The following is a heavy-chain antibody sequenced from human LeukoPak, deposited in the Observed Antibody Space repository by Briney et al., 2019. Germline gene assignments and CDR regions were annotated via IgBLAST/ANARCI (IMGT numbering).Heavy chain of an antibody. Sequence: PGGSLRLSCAASGFTFSSYAMSWVRQAPGKGLEWVSAISGSGGSTYYADSVKGRFTISRDNSKNTLYLQMNSLRAEDTAVYYCAKGSLNEGQWLVPDWFDPWGQGTLVTVSS. CDR1: GFTFSSYA. D-gene: IGHD6-19*01. V-gene: IGHV3-23*01. CDR2: ISGSGGST. J-gene: IGHJ5*02. CDR3: AKGSLNEGQWLVPDWFDP.